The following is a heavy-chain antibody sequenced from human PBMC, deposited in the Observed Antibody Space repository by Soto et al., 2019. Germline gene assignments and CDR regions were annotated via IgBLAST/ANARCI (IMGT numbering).Heavy chain of an antibody. Sequence: PSETLSLTCTVSGGSVTSNTNYWSWIRQHPGKGLEWIGFIYYGGSPYYNPSLQSRVIISVDTSKNQFSLKLSSVTAADTAVYYCARDGLGSGYNTHYFDYWGQGTLVTVSS. CDR3: ARDGLGSGYNTHYFDY. CDR1: GGSVTSNTNY. V-gene: IGHV4-31*03. CDR2: IYYGGSP. J-gene: IGHJ4*02. D-gene: IGHD3-3*01.